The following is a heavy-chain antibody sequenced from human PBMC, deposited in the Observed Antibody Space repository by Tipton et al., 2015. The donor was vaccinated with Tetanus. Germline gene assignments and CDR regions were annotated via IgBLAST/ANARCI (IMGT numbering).Heavy chain of an antibody. CDR3: ARDPHTIRTGNHRGFDY. D-gene: IGHD3-10*01. CDR2: MYSGGDT. Sequence: SLRLSCAASRFTFSTYDMSWVRQAPGKGLEWVSVMYSGGDTYYVDSVKGRFSISRDNAKNTLYLQMNSLRVEDTAVYYCARDPHTIRTGNHRGFDYWGQGTKVTVSS. V-gene: IGHV3-53*01. J-gene: IGHJ4*02. CDR1: RFTFSTYD.